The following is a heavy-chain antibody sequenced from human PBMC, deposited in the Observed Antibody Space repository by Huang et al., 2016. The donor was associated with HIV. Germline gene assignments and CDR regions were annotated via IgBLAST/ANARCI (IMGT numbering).Heavy chain of an antibody. Sequence: QLQLQESGPGLVKPSETLSLPCTVSGGSIRSDNYYWGWIRQPPGKGVGWIGSIYYSGSTYYNPSLKGRVTITVDTSKNHFSLRMRSVTAADTAVYYCARLPGSITMIRGVITDPYWGQGTLVTVSS. CDR3: ARLPGSITMIRGVITDPY. CDR2: IYYSGST. V-gene: IGHV4-39*02. CDR1: GGSIRSDNYY. J-gene: IGHJ4*02. D-gene: IGHD3-10*01.